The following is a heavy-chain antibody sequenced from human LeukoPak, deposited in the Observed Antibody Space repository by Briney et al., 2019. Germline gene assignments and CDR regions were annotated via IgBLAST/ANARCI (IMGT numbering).Heavy chain of an antibody. CDR3: AREGDFVWGDYRPIWKD. V-gene: IGHV4-30-4*01. D-gene: IGHD3-16*02. CDR2: IYYSGST. Sequence: PSETLSLTCTVSGVSISSGDYYWSWIRQPPGKGLELIGNIYYSGSTNYNPSLKSRVAISVDTSKNQFSLKLSSVTAADTAVYYCAREGDFVWGDYRPIWKDWGQGTLAIVSS. J-gene: IGHJ4*02. CDR1: GVSISSGDYY.